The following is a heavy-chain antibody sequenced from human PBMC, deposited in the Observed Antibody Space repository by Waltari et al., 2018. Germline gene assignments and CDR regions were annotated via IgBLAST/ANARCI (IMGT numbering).Heavy chain of an antibody. Sequence: QVQLQESGPGLVKPSQTLSLTCTVSGGSISSGGYYWSWIRQPPGKGLEWIGYIYYSGSTYYNPSLKSRVTISVDTSKNQFSLKLSSVTAADTAVYYCARARFNYYGSGSPNYYYGMDVWGQGTTVTVSS. V-gene: IGHV4-31*03. CDR1: GGSISSGGYY. CDR2: IYYSGST. J-gene: IGHJ6*02. D-gene: IGHD3-10*01. CDR3: ARARFNYYGSGSPNYYYGMDV.